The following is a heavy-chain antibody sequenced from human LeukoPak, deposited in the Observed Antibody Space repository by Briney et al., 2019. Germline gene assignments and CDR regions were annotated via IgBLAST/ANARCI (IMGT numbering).Heavy chain of an antibody. D-gene: IGHD6-19*01. J-gene: IGHJ1*01. CDR3: ARANGSSGWSEYFQH. V-gene: IGHV3-30*04. CDR1: GFTFSSYA. Sequence: PGGSLRLSCAAYGFTFSSYAMHWVRQAPGKGLEWVAVISYDGSNKYYADSVKGRFTISRDNSKNTLYLQMNSLRAEDTAVYYCARANGSSGWSEYFQHWGQGTLVTVSS. CDR2: ISYDGSNK.